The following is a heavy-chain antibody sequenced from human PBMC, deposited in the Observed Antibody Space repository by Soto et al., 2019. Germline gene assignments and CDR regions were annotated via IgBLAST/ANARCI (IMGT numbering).Heavy chain of an antibody. CDR3: ARDPGSGSYYGWFDP. V-gene: IGHV4-59*01. CDR1: GGSISRYY. D-gene: IGHD3-10*01. Sequence: PSETLSLTCTVSGGSISRYYWNWIRQPPGKGLEWIGYIYYSGSTNYNPSLKSRVTISVDTSKNQFSLKLSSVTAADTAVYYCARDPGSGSYYGWFDPWSQGTLVTVSS. J-gene: IGHJ5*02. CDR2: IYYSGST.